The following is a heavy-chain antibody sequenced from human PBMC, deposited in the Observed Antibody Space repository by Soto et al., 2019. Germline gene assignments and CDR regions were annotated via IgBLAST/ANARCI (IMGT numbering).Heavy chain of an antibody. V-gene: IGHV4-31*03. J-gene: IGHJ6*03. D-gene: IGHD2-15*01. CDR3: ARFAEPAVRRASDHCYKDV. CDR2: GYYSGRK. Sequence: QVHLQESGPGLVKPSQTLSLTCSVSGESINSGGYYWYWIRQHPGEGLEYMGYGYYSGRKAYNPSLKRRIYISLDTSQNQVSLVLTSVTAADTAVYYCARFAEPAVRRASDHCYKDVWGKGTSVSVS. CDR1: GESINSGGYY.